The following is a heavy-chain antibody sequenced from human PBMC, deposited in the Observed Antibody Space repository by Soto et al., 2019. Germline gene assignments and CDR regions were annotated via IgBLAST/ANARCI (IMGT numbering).Heavy chain of an antibody. J-gene: IGHJ5*02. V-gene: IGHV3-7*03. CDR3: ARNTAGFDP. Sequence: EVQVVESGGGLVQPGGSLRLSCAASGFTFSSYWMSWVRQAPGKGLEWVANIKQDGREKYYVDSVKGRFTISRDNGKNSLYLQMTGLRAEDTGVYYCARNTAGFDPWGQGTLVTVSS. CDR2: IKQDGREK. CDR1: GFTFSSYW.